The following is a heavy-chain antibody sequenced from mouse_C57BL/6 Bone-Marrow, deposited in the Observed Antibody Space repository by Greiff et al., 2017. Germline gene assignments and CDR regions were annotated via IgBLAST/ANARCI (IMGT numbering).Heavy chain of an antibody. V-gene: IGHV5-17*01. J-gene: IGHJ4*01. CDR1: GFTFSDYG. Sequence: EVQGVESGGGLVKPGGSLKLSCAASGFTFSDYGMHWVRQAPEKGLEWVAYISSGSSTIYYADTVKGRFTISRDNAKNTLFLQMTSRRSEDTAMYYCATRRYYYAMDYWGQGTSVTVSS. CDR3: ATRRYYYAMDY. CDR2: ISSGSSTI.